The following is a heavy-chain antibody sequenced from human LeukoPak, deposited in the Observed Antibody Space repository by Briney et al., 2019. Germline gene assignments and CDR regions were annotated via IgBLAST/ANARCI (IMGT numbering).Heavy chain of an antibody. J-gene: IGHJ4*02. D-gene: IGHD6-19*01. V-gene: IGHV1-2*06. CDR3: ARRAVAGTGLDY. CDR1: GYTFTVYY. Sequence: ASVTVSCTASGYTFTVYYMHWVRQAPGQGLEWMGRINPNSGGTNYAQKFQGRVTMTRDTSISTAYMELSRLRSDDTAVYYCARRAVAGTGLDYWGQGTPVTVSS. CDR2: INPNSGGT.